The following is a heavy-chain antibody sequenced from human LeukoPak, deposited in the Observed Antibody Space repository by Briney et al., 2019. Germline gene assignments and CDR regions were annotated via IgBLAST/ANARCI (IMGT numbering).Heavy chain of an antibody. Sequence: SVKVSCKASGGTFSSYAISWVRQAPGQGLEWMGGIIPIFGTANYAQKFQGRVTITADESTSTAYMELSSLRSEDTAVYYCARGYAGDGYNWGHFDYWGQGTLVTVSS. CDR1: GGTFSSYA. J-gene: IGHJ4*02. CDR2: IIPIFGTA. V-gene: IGHV1-69*13. D-gene: IGHD5-24*01. CDR3: ARGYAGDGYNWGHFDY.